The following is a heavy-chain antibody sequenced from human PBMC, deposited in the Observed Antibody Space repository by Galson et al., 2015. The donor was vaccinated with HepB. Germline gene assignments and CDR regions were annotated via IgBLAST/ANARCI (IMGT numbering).Heavy chain of an antibody. Sequence: SLRLSCAAPGFTFSSFAMSWVRQAPGKGLEWVSTITSSGGSTYYADSVKGRFTISRDNSKSTLYLQLSSLRAEETGVYYCGRNLLWDGWNAFDIWGQGTTVTVSS. J-gene: IGHJ3*02. D-gene: IGHD1-1*01. CDR2: ITSSGGST. CDR1: GFTFSSFA. CDR3: GRNLLWDGWNAFDI. V-gene: IGHV3-23*01.